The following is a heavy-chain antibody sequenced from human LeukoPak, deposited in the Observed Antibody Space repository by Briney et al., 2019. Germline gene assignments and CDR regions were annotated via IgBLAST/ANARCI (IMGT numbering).Heavy chain of an antibody. V-gene: IGHV1-69*05. CDR1: GYTFTSYG. D-gene: IGHD2-15*01. Sequence: SVKVSCKASGYTFTSYGISWVRQAPGQGLEWMGRIIPIFGTANYAQKFQGRVTITTDESTSTAYMELSSLRSEDTAVYYCARGHSTPPHDAFDIWGQGTMVTVSS. J-gene: IGHJ3*02. CDR3: ARGHSTPPHDAFDI. CDR2: IIPIFGTA.